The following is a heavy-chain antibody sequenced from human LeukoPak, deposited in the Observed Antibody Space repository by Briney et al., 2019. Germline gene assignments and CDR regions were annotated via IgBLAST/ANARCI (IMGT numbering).Heavy chain of an antibody. CDR1: GGSISSYS. D-gene: IGHD1-1*01. Sequence: SETLSLTCTVSGGSISSYSWSWIRQPAGKGLEWIGYIYYSGSTNYNPSLKSRVTISVDTSKNQFSLKLSSVTAADTAVYYCARVPPSLEHYFDYWGQGTLVTVSS. CDR2: IYYSGST. J-gene: IGHJ4*02. CDR3: ARVPPSLEHYFDY. V-gene: IGHV4-59*01.